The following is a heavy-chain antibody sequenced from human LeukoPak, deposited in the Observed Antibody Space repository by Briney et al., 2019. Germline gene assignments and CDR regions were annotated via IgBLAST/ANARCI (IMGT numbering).Heavy chain of an antibody. CDR3: ARVTLARLIAFDI. J-gene: IGHJ3*02. D-gene: IGHD2-8*01. CDR2: INPNSGGT. V-gene: IGHV1-2*02. Sequence: ASVKVSCKASGYTFTGYYMHWVRQAPGQGLKWVGWINPNSGGTNYAQKFQGRVTMTRDTSISTAYMELSRLRSDDTAVYYCARVTLARLIAFDIWGQGTMVTVSS. CDR1: GYTFTGYY.